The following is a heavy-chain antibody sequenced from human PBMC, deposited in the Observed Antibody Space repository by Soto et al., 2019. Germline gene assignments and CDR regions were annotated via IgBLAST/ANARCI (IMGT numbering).Heavy chain of an antibody. Sequence: EVQLLESGGGLVQPGGSLRLSCAASGFTFSSYAMSWVRQAPGKGLEWVSAISGSGGSTYYADFLKGRFTIYRDNAKNSLYLQMNSLRAEDTAVYYCVRGSRDYYDSSGFEYWGQGTLVTVSS. CDR2: ISGSGGST. D-gene: IGHD3-22*01. CDR1: GFTFSSYA. CDR3: VRGSRDYYDSSGFEY. V-gene: IGHV3-23*01. J-gene: IGHJ4*02.